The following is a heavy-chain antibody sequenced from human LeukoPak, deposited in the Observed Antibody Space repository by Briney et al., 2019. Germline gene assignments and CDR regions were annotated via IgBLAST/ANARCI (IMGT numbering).Heavy chain of an antibody. Sequence: PGGSLRLPCAASGFPFRSYGMHWARQPPGKGLEWVAVISYDGSNKYYADSVKGRFTISRDNSKNTLYLQMNSLRAEDTAVYYCANKRGLSGYFVYWGQGTLVTVSS. J-gene: IGHJ4*02. CDR3: ANKRGLSGYFVY. CDR1: GFPFRSYG. V-gene: IGHV3-30*18. D-gene: IGHD3-9*01. CDR2: ISYDGSNK.